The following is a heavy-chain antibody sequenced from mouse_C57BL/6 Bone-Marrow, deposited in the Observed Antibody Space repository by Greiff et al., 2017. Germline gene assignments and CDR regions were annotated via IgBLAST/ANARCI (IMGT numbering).Heavy chain of an antibody. Sequence: QVQLQQPGAELVMPGASVKLSCKASGYTFTSYWMHWVKQRPGQGLEWIGEIDPSDSYTNYNQKFKGKSTLTVDKSSSTAYMQLSSLTSDDSAVYYCARSTVVATDYFDYWGQGTTLTVSS. D-gene: IGHD1-1*01. CDR2: IDPSDSYT. CDR3: ARSTVVATDYFDY. J-gene: IGHJ2*01. V-gene: IGHV1-69*01. CDR1: GYTFTSYW.